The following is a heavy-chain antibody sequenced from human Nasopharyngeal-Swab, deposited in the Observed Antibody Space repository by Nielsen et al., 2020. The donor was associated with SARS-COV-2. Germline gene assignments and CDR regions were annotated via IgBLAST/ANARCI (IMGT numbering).Heavy chain of an antibody. CDR3: VKGNNRLSYDILTGNQPTYYSYYGLDV. V-gene: IGHV3-64D*08. CDR2: ISRDGGFT. CDR1: GFTFKTYV. D-gene: IGHD3-9*01. Sequence: GGSLRLACSVSGFTFKTYVMHWIRQAPGKGLEYVSGISRDGGFTYSADSVKGRFIMSRDNPKNILFLQMSSLRIEDSAVYYCVKGNNRLSYDILTGNQPTYYSYYGLDVWGQGNKVTASS. J-gene: IGHJ6*02.